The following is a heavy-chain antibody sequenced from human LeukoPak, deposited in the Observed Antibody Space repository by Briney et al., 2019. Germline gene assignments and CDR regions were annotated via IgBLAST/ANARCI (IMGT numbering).Heavy chain of an antibody. CDR3: ARGTVAGPYYFDY. CDR2: INHSGST. D-gene: IGHD6-19*01. V-gene: IGHV4-34*01. J-gene: IGHJ4*02. CDR1: GGSFSGYY. Sequence: SETLSLTCAVYGGSFSGYYWSWIRQPPGKGLEWIGEINHSGSTYYNPSLKSRVTISVDTSKNQFSLKLSSVTAADTAVYYCARGTVAGPYYFDYWGQGTLVTVSS.